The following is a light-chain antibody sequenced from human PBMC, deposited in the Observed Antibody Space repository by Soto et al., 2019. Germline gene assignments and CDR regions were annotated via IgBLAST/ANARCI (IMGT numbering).Light chain of an antibody. J-gene: IGKJ2*01. CDR2: AAS. Sequence: DIQMTQSPSSLSASVGDRVTITCRASQSISSYLNWYQQKPGKAPKLLIYAASSLQSGVPSRFSGRGSGTDFTLTNSSLQPEDFATYYCQQSYSTLLYTFVQGTKLEIK. CDR3: QQSYSTLLYT. CDR1: QSISSY. V-gene: IGKV1-39*01.